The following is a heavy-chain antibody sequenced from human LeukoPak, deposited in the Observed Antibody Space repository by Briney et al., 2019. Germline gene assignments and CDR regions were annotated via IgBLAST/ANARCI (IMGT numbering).Heavy chain of an antibody. CDR1: GFTFSNFD. CDR2: IDSSGTVR. V-gene: IGHV3-48*03. Sequence: GGSLRLSCAASGFTFSNFDMTWVRQAPGKGLEWLSYIDSSGTVRYYADSVNRRFTISRDNAKNSLHLQMGSLRAEDTAVHYCARETRGGTYRYNFLDYWGLGTLVTVSS. D-gene: IGHD3-16*02. CDR3: ARETRGGTYRYNFLDY. J-gene: IGHJ4*02.